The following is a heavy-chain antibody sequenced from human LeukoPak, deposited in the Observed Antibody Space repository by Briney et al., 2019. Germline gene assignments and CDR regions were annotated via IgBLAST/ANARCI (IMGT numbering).Heavy chain of an antibody. CDR2: IIPIFGTA. Sequence: SVKVSCKASGGTFSSYAISWVRQAPGQGLEWMGGIIPIFGTANYAQKFQGRVTITADESTSTAYMELSSLRSEDTAVYYCARDQFLYCSSTSCYFDYWGQGTLVTVS. D-gene: IGHD2-2*01. CDR3: ARDQFLYCSSTSCYFDY. V-gene: IGHV1-69*13. CDR1: GGTFSSYA. J-gene: IGHJ4*02.